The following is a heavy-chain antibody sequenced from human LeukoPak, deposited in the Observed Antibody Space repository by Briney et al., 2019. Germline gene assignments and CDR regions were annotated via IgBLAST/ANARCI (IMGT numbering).Heavy chain of an antibody. D-gene: IGHD5-24*01. CDR2: ISSSSSYI. CDR1: GFTFSSYS. V-gene: IGHV3-21*01. Sequence: AGGSLRLSCAASGFTFSSYSMNWVRQAPGKGLEWVSSISSSSSYIYYADSVKGRFTISRDNAKNSLYLQMNSLRAEDTAVYYCARGGRDGYNLGYWGQGTLVTVSS. CDR3: ARGGRDGYNLGY. J-gene: IGHJ4*02.